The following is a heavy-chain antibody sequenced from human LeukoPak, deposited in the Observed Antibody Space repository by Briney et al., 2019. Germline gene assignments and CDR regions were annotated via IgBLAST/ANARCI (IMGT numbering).Heavy chain of an antibody. D-gene: IGHD2-8*02. CDR1: GSIFSNFE. CDR2: ITSGPTSE. V-gene: IGHV3-48*03. CDR3: ARVICTGGSCFQNDY. J-gene: IGHJ4*02. Sequence: SGGSLRLSCTASGSIFSNFEMNWVRQSPGKGLQWVAYITSGPTSEYYADSVKGRFTISRDNAKNSLYLQMNSLGVQDTAIYYFARVICTGGSCFQNDYWGQGTLVTVSS.